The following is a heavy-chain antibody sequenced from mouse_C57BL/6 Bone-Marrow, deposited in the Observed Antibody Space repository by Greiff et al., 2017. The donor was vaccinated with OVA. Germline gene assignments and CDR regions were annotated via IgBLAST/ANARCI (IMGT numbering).Heavy chain of an antibody. V-gene: IGHV2-5*01. D-gene: IGHD1-1*01. J-gene: IGHJ1*03. CDR2: IWRGGST. CDR3: AKRGRNWYFDV. CDR1: GFSLTSYG. Sequence: VQVVESGPGLVQPSQCLSITCTVSGFSLTSYGVHWVRQSPGKGLEWLGVIWRGGSTDYNAAFMSRLSITKDNSKSQVFFKMNSLQADDTAIYYCAKRGRNWYFDVWGTGTTVTVSS.